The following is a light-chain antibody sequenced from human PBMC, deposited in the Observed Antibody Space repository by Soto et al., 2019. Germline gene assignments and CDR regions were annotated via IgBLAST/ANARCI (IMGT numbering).Light chain of an antibody. V-gene: IGKV1-9*01. Sequence: DIQLTQSPSILSASVGDRVTISCRASQGISSRLAWYQQNPGKAPKLLIYAASTLQSGVPSRFSGSGSGTEFTLTISSLQPEDFATYYCQQVNSYPLTFGPGTKVDIK. CDR2: AAS. CDR3: QQVNSYPLT. CDR1: QGISSR. J-gene: IGKJ3*01.